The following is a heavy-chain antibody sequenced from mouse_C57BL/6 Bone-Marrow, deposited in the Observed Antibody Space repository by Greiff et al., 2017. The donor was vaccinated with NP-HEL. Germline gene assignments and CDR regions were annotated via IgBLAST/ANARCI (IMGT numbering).Heavy chain of an antibody. J-gene: IGHJ4*01. CDR2: ISYDGSN. CDR3: ARDETTVVATRYAMDY. D-gene: IGHD1-1*01. CDR1: GYSITSGYF. Sequence: ESGPGLVKPSQSLSLTCSVTGYSITSGYFWYWIRQFPGNKLEWMGYISYDGSNNYNPSLKNRISITRDTSKNQFFLKLNSVTTEDTATYYCARDETTVVATRYAMDYWGQGTSVTVSS. V-gene: IGHV3-6*01.